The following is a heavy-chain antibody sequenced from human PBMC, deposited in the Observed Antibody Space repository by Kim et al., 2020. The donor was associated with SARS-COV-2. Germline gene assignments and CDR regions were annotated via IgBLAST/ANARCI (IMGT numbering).Heavy chain of an antibody. J-gene: IGHJ4*02. CDR1: GYSFTNNW. Sequence: GESLKISCKASGYSFTNNWIAWVRQMPGKGLEWMGIVYPGDSDARYSPSFQGQVTMSADKSISAAYLQWSSLKASDTAIYYCARREGSTWSLDYWGKGT. CDR2: VYPGDSDA. V-gene: IGHV5-51*01. D-gene: IGHD6-13*01. CDR3: ARREGSTWSLDY.